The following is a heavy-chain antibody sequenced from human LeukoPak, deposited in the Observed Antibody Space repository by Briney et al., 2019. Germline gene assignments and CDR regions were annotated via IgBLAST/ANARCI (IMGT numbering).Heavy chain of an antibody. CDR1: GFTFSDSW. V-gene: IGHV3-7*01. CDR3: ATYKNWVAGDV. Sequence: GGSLRLSCAASGFTFSDSWTSWVRQAPGKGPEWVANIKPDESEKFYVDSVKGRFTVSRDNARNSLFLQMNSLRVEDTAVYYCATYKNWVAGDVWGQGTTVSVSS. J-gene: IGHJ6*02. CDR2: IKPDESEK. D-gene: IGHD7-27*01.